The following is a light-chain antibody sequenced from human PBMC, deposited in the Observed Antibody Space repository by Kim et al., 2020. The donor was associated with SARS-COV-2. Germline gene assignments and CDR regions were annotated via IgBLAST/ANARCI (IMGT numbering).Light chain of an antibody. CDR2: EVN. J-gene: IGLJ3*02. CDR3: LSFAGGNTLSV. V-gene: IGLV2-8*01. Sequence: QSALTQPPSASGSPGQSVTISCTGTSSDIGGYNYVSWYQQHPGKAPKLMIYEVNKRPSGVPDRFSGSKSGNTASLTVSGLQAEDEADYYCLSFAGGNTLSVFGGGTQLTVL. CDR1: SSDIGGYNY.